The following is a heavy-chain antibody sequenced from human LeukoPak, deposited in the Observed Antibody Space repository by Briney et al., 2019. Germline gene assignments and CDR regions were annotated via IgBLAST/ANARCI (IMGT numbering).Heavy chain of an antibody. CDR3: ARDYSRWHGDFDV. Sequence: GWSLRLSCAGAGFSISNYGMNWVRQAPGKGLESLSYIRSDSSTKYYADSVERRFTISRDNAQNSLYLQMNSLRDEDSGVYFCARDYSRWHGDFDVWGQGTMVTVSS. D-gene: IGHD6-13*01. CDR2: IRSDSSTK. CDR1: GFSISNYG. V-gene: IGHV3-48*02. J-gene: IGHJ3*01.